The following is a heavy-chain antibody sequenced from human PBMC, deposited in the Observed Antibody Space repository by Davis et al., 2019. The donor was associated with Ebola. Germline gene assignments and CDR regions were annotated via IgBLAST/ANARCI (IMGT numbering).Heavy chain of an antibody. CDR1: GFTFSSYA. V-gene: IGHV3-30-3*01. CDR2: ISYDGSNK. CDR3: ARGAYSSSWYHFDY. J-gene: IGHJ4*02. Sequence: GESLKISCAASGFTFSSYAMHWVRQAPGKGLEWVAVISYDGSNKYYADSVKGRFTISRDNSKNTLYLQMNSLRAEDTAVYYCARGAYSSSWYHFDYWGQGTLVTVSS. D-gene: IGHD6-13*01.